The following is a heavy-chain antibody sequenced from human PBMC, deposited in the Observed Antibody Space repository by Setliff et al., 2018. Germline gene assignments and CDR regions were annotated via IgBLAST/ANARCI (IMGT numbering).Heavy chain of an antibody. CDR3: AKAGGYNFAD. V-gene: IGHV4-38-2*02. Sequence: SETLSLTCTVSGHSISSASYWGWIRQSPGKGLEWIATVHHSGAAPYNPSLMSRLTISVDTSKNQFSLKLSSVTAADTAVYYCAKAGGYNFADWGQGTLVTVSS. D-gene: IGHD1-1*01. CDR1: GHSISSASY. CDR2: VHHSGAA. J-gene: IGHJ4*02.